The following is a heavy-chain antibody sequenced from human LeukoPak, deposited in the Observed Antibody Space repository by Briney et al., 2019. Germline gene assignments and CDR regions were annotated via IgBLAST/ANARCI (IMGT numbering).Heavy chain of an antibody. CDR2: IIPIFGTV. CDR1: GGTFNNFV. D-gene: IGHD3-22*01. CDR3: AIDSTGYYKQRAYYFDY. V-gene: IGHV1-69*05. J-gene: IGHJ4*02. Sequence: GASVKVSCKASGGTFNNFVLTWVRQAPGQGLEWMGGIIPIFGTVNYAQKLEGRVAITTDELTTTAYLELSSLRSDDLAVYFCAIDSTGYYKQRAYYFDYWGQGTLVTVSS.